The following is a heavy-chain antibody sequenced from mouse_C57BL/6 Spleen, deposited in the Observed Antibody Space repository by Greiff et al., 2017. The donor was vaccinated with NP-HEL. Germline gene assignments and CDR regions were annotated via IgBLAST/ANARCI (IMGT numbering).Heavy chain of an antibody. D-gene: IGHD1-1*01. J-gene: IGHJ4*01. V-gene: IGHV14-2*01. CDR3: ARLRSPCAMDY. CDR1: GFTITDYY. Sequence: VQLQQSGAELVKPGASVKLSCTASGFTITDYYMHWVKQRPEQGLEWIGRIDPEDGETKYAPKFQGKATLTADTSSNTAYLQLSSLTSEDAAVYYCARLRSPCAMDYWGQGTSVTVSS. CDR2: IDPEDGET.